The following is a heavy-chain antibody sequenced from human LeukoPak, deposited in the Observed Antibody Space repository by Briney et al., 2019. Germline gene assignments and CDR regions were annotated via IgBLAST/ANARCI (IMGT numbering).Heavy chain of an antibody. Sequence: SETLSLTCTVSGGSISSYYWSWIRQPPGKGLEWIGYIYYSGSTNYNPSLKSRVTISVDTSKNQFSLKLSSVTAADTAVYYCARSTYCTNGVCYPQPDYWGQGTLVTVSS. D-gene: IGHD2-8*01. V-gene: IGHV4-59*01. CDR1: GGSISSYY. CDR3: ARSTYCTNGVCYPQPDY. CDR2: IYYSGST. J-gene: IGHJ4*02.